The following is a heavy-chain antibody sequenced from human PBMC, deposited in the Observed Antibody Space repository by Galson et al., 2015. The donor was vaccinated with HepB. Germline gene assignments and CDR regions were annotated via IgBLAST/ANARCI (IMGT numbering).Heavy chain of an antibody. D-gene: IGHD2-2*01. J-gene: IGHJ6*03. Sequence: SVKVSCKASGGTFSSYAISWVRQAPGQGLEWMGGIIPIFGTANYAQKFQGRVTITADESTGTAYMELSSLRSEDTAVYYCARGGYCSSTSRPPADYMDVWGKGTTVTVSS. V-gene: IGHV1-69*13. CDR1: GGTFSSYA. CDR2: IIPIFGTA. CDR3: ARGGYCSSTSRPPADYMDV.